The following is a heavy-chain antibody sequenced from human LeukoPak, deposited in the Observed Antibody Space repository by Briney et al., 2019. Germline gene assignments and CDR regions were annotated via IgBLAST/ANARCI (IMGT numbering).Heavy chain of an antibody. CDR1: GYTFAGYY. D-gene: IGHD3-10*01. J-gene: IGHJ5*02. CDR3: ARILGEPLNWFDP. CDR2: INPNSGGT. Sequence: ASVKVSCKASGYTFAGYYMHWVRQAPGQGLEWMGWINPNSGGTNYAQKFQGRVTMTRDTSISTAYMELSRLRSDDTAVYYCARILGEPLNWFDPWGQGTLVTVSS. V-gene: IGHV1-2*02.